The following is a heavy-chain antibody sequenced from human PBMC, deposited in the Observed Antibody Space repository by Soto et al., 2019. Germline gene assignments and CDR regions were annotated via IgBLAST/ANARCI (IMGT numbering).Heavy chain of an antibody. J-gene: IGHJ4*02. Sequence: PGGSLRLSCAASGFTFSSYGMHWVRQAPGKGLEWVAVISYDGSNKYYADSVKGRFTISRDNSKNTLYLQMNSLRAEDTAVYYCAKAWSLCSTSCYTTFDYWGQGTLVTVSS. V-gene: IGHV3-30*18. D-gene: IGHD2-2*02. CDR2: ISYDGSNK. CDR1: GFTFSSYG. CDR3: AKAWSLCSTSCYTTFDY.